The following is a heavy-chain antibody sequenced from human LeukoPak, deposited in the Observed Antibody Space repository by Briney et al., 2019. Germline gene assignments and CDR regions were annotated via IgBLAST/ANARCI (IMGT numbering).Heavy chain of an antibody. V-gene: IGHV3-23*01. CDR2: ISGSGRST. CDR3: ARVAGTIRIWPQPFGDGMDV. Sequence: QTGGSLRLSCAASGFTFSSYWMNWVRQAPGKGLECVSAISGSGRSTYYADSVKGRFTISRDNSKNTLYLQMNSLRAEDTALYYCARVAGTIRIWPQPFGDGMDVWGQGTTVTVSS. J-gene: IGHJ6*02. CDR1: GFTFSSYW. D-gene: IGHD3-16*01.